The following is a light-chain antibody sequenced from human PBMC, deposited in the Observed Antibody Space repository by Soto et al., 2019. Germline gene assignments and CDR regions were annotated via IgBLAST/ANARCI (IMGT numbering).Light chain of an antibody. CDR1: QTVSTY. CDR2: DAS. Sequence: EIVLTQSPATLSLSPGERATLSCRASQTVSTYLAWYQQKPGQAPRLLIYDASNRATGIPARFSGSGSVTDFTRTISSLEPDAFAVYYCQQRNNWPPDITFGQGTRLDIK. CDR3: QQRNNWPPDIT. J-gene: IGKJ5*01. V-gene: IGKV3-11*01.